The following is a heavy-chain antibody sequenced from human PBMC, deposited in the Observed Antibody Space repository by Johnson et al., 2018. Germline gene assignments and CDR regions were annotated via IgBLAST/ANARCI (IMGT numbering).Heavy chain of an antibody. CDR1: GYSFSSYW. V-gene: IGHV5-51*03. CDR3: SRWIPYYDHGGLWDQDAFDI. Sequence: VQLVESGAEVKKPGESLKISCKGSGYSFSSYWIGWVRQMPGKGLEWMGIIYPGDSDTRYSPSFQGQVPISADKSISTAYLQWSSLKASDTAIYYWSRWIPYYDHGGLWDQDAFDIWGQGTMVTVSS. CDR2: IYPGDSDT. J-gene: IGHJ3*02. D-gene: IGHD3-22*01.